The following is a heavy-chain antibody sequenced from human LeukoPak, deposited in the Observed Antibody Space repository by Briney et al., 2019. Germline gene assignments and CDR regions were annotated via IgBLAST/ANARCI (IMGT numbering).Heavy chain of an antibody. J-gene: IGHJ6*02. D-gene: IGHD1-1*01. CDR3: ARGLPETVWSV. V-gene: IGHV4-34*01. Sequence: GSLRLSCAASGFTFSGYYMSWVRQPPGKGLEWIGEINHSGFTNYSPSLASRVTISQDTSKTQFSLILRSVNAADTAVYYCARGLPETVWSVWGQGTTVTVSS. CDR2: INHSGFT. CDR1: GFTFSGYY.